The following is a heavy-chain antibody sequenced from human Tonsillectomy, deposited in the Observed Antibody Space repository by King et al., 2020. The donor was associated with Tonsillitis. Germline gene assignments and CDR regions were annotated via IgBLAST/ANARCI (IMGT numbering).Heavy chain of an antibody. CDR1: GLTFSDAW. V-gene: IGHV3-15*01. J-gene: IGHJ1*01. CDR2: INSKGGGGTT. D-gene: IGHD6-19*01. Sequence: VQLVESGGDLTKPGGSLRLSCVVSGLTFSDAWMTWVRQAPGKGLEWVGRINSKGGGGTTDFAAPVKGRFTISRDDSKNTVYLQMNSLKTEDTAVYYCVHVRDPSSWSLGSWSEGTLVTVSA. CDR3: VHVRDPSSWSLGS.